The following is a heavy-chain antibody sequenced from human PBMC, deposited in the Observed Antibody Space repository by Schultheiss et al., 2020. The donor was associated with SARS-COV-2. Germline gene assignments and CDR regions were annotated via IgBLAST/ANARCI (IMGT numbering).Heavy chain of an antibody. CDR3: AKTLWLLRYYYYGMDV. CDR2: ISGSGGST. Sequence: GGSLRLSCAASGFTFSSYWMSWVRQAPGKGLEWVSAISGSGGSTYYADSVKGRFTISRDNSKNTLYLQMNSLRAEDTAVYYCAKTLWLLRYYYYGMDVWGQGTTVTVSS. D-gene: IGHD3-22*01. J-gene: IGHJ6*02. V-gene: IGHV3-23*01. CDR1: GFTFSSYW.